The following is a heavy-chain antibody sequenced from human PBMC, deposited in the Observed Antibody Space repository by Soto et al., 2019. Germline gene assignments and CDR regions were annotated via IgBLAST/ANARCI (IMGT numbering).Heavy chain of an antibody. CDR1: GFTFSSYA. J-gene: IGHJ4*02. V-gene: IGHV3-23*01. Sequence: EVQLLESGGGLVQPGGSLRLSCAASGFTFSSYAMSWVRQAPGKGLEWVSAISGGGGTTHYADSVKGRFTISRDNSKNTLYLKRTSLRAEETAACYCVSQRWLLWGRGTLVTVSS. D-gene: IGHD2-15*01. CDR2: ISGGGGTT. CDR3: VSQRWLL.